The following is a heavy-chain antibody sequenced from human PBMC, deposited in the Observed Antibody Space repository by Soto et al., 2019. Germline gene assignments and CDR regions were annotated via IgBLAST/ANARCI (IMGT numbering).Heavy chain of an antibody. J-gene: IGHJ5*02. CDR1: GFTFSSYA. D-gene: IGHD3-3*01. CDR3: AKDRAHYDFWSGYPT. CDR2: ISGSGGST. Sequence: GGSLRLSCAASGFTFSSYAMSWVRQAPGKGLEWVSAISGSGGSTYYADSVKGRFTISRDNSKNTLYLQMNSLRAEDTAVYYCAKDRAHYDFWSGYPTWGQGTLVTVSS. V-gene: IGHV3-23*01.